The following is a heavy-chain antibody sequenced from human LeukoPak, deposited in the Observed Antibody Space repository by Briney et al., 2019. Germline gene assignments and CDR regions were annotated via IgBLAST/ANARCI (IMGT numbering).Heavy chain of an antibody. J-gene: IGHJ4*02. D-gene: IGHD3/OR15-3a*01. Sequence: ASVKVSCKASVYTFTGYYIHWVRQAPGQGLEWMGIVNPSGGSTTYAQKFQGRLIVTRDMSTSTVYMELSSLASEDTAVYYCAREIGVMPIDDFWTGYFDYWGQGTLVTVSS. CDR2: VNPSGGST. V-gene: IGHV1-46*01. CDR1: VYTFTGYY. CDR3: AREIGVMPIDDFWTGYFDY.